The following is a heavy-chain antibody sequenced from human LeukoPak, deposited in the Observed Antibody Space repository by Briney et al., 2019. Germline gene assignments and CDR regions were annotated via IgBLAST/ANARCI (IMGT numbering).Heavy chain of an antibody. CDR1: GFTFSSYA. CDR2: ISYDGSNK. Sequence: QPGGSLRLSCAASGFTFSSYAMHWVRQAPGKGLEWVAVISYDGSNKYYADSVKGRFTISRDNSKNTLYLQMNSLRAEDTAVYYCAKIISSYEFDYWGQGTLVTVSS. J-gene: IGHJ4*02. CDR3: AKIISSYEFDY. D-gene: IGHD5-12*01. V-gene: IGHV3-30*04.